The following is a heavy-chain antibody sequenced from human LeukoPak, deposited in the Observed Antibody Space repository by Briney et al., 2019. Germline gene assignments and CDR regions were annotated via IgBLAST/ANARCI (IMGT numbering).Heavy chain of an antibody. CDR3: ARVPYDILTGIYYFDY. CDR1: GGSFSGYY. V-gene: IGHV4-34*01. Sequence: SETLSLTCAVYGGSFSGYYWSWIRQPPGKGLEWIGEINHSGSTNYNPSLKSRVTILVDTSKNQFSLKLSSVTAADTAVYYCARVPYDILTGIYYFDYWGQGTLVTVSS. D-gene: IGHD3-9*01. CDR2: INHSGST. J-gene: IGHJ4*02.